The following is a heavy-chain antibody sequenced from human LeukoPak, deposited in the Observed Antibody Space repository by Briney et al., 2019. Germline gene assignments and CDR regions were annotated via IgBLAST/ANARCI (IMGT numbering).Heavy chain of an antibody. Sequence: SETLPLTCTFSGGSISSYYWSWIRQPPGKGLEWIRYIYYSGSTNYNPSLKSRVTISVDTSKNQFSLKLSSVTAADTAVYYCARVGFRCSGYDPFDYWGQGTLVTVSS. CDR2: IYYSGST. J-gene: IGHJ4*02. D-gene: IGHD5-12*01. CDR1: GGSISSYY. CDR3: ARVGFRCSGYDPFDY. V-gene: IGHV4-59*01.